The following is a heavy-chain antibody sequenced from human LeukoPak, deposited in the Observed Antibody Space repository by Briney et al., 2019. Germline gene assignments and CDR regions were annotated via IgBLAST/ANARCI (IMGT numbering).Heavy chain of an antibody. Sequence: PGGSLRLSCAASGFTFSSYGMHWVRQAPGKGLEWVAVIWYGGSNKYYADSVKGRFTISRDNSKNTLYLQTNSLRAEDTAVYYCAKGYGTSYTSHDAFDIWGQGTMVTVSS. CDR1: GFTFSSYG. CDR2: IWYGGSNK. CDR3: AKGYGTSYTSHDAFDI. J-gene: IGHJ3*02. V-gene: IGHV3-30*02. D-gene: IGHD2-2*01.